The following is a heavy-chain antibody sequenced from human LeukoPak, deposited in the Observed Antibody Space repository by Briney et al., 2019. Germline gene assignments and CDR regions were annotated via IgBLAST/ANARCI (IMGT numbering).Heavy chain of an antibody. Sequence: PGGSLRLSCVVSGFNFSNYWMNWVRQAPGKRLEWVANIKHDGSEKYYVDSVKGRFSISRDNAKKSLYLQINSLRAEDTAVYYCARALSHCLDYWGQGTLVTVSS. CDR3: ARALSHCLDY. J-gene: IGHJ4*02. D-gene: IGHD3-16*01. CDR1: GFNFSNYW. V-gene: IGHV3-7*01. CDR2: IKHDGSEK.